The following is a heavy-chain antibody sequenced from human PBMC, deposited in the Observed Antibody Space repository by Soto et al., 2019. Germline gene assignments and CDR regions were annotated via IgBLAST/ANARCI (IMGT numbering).Heavy chain of an antibody. V-gene: IGHV5-51*01. D-gene: IGHD3-3*01. CDR2: IYPADSDT. J-gene: IGHJ5*02. Sequence: EVQLVQSGAEVKKPGESLKISCQASGYRFTSHWIAWVRQTPGKGLEWLGIIYPADSDTRYSPSFEGQVTLSVDKSVTPPYLQWSSLRASDSAIYFWGRLTSRSDLVGDWFDPWGQGTLVTVPS. CDR1: GYRFTSHW. CDR3: GRLTSRSDLVGDWFDP.